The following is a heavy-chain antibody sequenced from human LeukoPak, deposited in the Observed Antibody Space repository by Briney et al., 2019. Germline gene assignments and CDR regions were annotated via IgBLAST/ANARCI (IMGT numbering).Heavy chain of an antibody. CDR2: ARSQASGYST. CDR1: GFTLRDHS. D-gene: IGHD1-14*01. J-gene: IGHJ6*03. CDR3: ARDARYLTGTSSYYYYMDV. V-gene: IGHV3-72*01. Sequence: GGSLRLSRAASGFTLRDHSMDWVRQAPGKGLEWVGRARSQASGYSTEYAASVKGRFTILRDDSETSVYLQMNSLKTDDTAIYFCARDARYLTGTSSYYYYMDVWGKGTTVTVSS.